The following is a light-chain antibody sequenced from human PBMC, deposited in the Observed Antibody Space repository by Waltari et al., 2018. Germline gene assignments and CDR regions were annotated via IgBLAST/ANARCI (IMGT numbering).Light chain of an antibody. CDR1: SSDVGGYNY. CDR3: SSYTSSSTYVV. J-gene: IGLJ2*01. Sequence: QSALTQPASVSGSPGQSITISCTGTSSDVGGYNYVSWYQQHPGKAPKLMIYDVRNRPSGVSNRVSGSKSGNTASLTISGLQAEDEADYYCSSYTSSSTYVVFGGGTKLTVL. V-gene: IGLV2-14*03. CDR2: DVR.